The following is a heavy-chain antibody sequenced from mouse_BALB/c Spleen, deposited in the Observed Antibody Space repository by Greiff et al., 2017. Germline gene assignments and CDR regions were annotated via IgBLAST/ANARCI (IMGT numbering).Heavy chain of an antibody. D-gene: IGHD2-2*01. CDR1: GYTFTDYN. J-gene: IGHJ4*01. CDR3: ARGGYDGYYAMDY. CDR2: IYPYNGGT. V-gene: IGHV1S29*02. Sequence: VQLKESGPELVKPGASVKISCKASGYTFTDYNMHWVKQSHGKSLEWIGYIYPYNGGTGYNQKFKSKATLTVDNSSSTAYMELRSLTSEDSAVYYCARGGYDGYYAMDYWGQGTSVTVSS.